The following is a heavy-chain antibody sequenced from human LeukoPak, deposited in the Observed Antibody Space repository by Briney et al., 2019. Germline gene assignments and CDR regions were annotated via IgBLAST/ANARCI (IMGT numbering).Heavy chain of an antibody. CDR2: INPGGGST. V-gene: IGHV1-46*01. CDR3: ARELRGYSYGYDY. Sequence: ASVKVSCRASGYTFTSYYIHWVRQAPGQGLEWMGIINPGGGSTSYAQKFQGRVTMTRDMSTSTVYMELSSLRSEDTAVYYCARELRGYSYGYDYWGQGTLVTVSS. CDR1: GYTFTSYY. D-gene: IGHD5-18*01. J-gene: IGHJ4*02.